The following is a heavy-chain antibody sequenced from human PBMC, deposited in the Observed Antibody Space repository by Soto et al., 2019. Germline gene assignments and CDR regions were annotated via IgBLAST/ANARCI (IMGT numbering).Heavy chain of an antibody. CDR2: IYWNDDK. D-gene: IGHD4-17*01. CDR3: ALLYGDYVPLDY. V-gene: IGHV2-5*01. Sequence: QITLKESGPTLVKPTQTLTLACTFSGFSLSTSGVGVGWIRQPPGKALEWLALIYWNDDKRYSPSLKSRLTITKDTSKNQVVLTMTNMDPVDTATYYCALLYGDYVPLDYWGQGTLVTVSS. CDR1: GFSLSTSGVG. J-gene: IGHJ4*02.